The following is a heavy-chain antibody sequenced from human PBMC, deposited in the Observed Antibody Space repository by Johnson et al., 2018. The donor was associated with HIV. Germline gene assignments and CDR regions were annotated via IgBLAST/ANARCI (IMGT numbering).Heavy chain of an antibody. CDR3: TTAASSSWYGEDAFDI. J-gene: IGHJ3*02. Sequence: VQLVESGGGLVQPGGSLRLSCVVSGFPFSSFWMHWVRQTPGKGLEWVANINQDGSEKYYVDSARGRFTISRDNAKNSLYFQMSSLRAEDTAVYYCTTAASSSWYGEDAFDIWGQGTMVTVSS. V-gene: IGHV3-7*01. CDR2: INQDGSEK. D-gene: IGHD6-13*01. CDR1: GFPFSSFW.